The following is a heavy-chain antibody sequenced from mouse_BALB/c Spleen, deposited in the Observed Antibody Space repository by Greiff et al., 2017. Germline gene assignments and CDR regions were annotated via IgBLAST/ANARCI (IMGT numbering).Heavy chain of an antibody. D-gene: IGHD4-1*01. Sequence: QVTLKVSGPGILQPSQTLSLTCSFSGFSLSTSGMSVGWIRQPSGKGLEWLAHIWWNDDKYYNPALKSRLTISKDTSNNQVFLKIASVVTADTATYYCARSLNWGFDYWGQGTTLTVSS. CDR3: ARSLNWGFDY. J-gene: IGHJ2*01. V-gene: IGHV8-8*01. CDR1: GFSLSTSGMS. CDR2: IWWNDDK.